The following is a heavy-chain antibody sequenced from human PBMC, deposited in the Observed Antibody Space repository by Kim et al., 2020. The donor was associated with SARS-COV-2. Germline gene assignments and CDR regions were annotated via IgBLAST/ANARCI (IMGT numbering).Heavy chain of an antibody. J-gene: IGHJ1*01. V-gene: IGHV3-23*01. D-gene: IGHD5-12*01. CDR3: AKDSRDGYNYAEYFHH. Sequence: SVKGRVTISRDNSKNTLYLQMNSLRAEDTAVYYCAKDSRDGYNYAEYFHHWGQGTLVTVSS.